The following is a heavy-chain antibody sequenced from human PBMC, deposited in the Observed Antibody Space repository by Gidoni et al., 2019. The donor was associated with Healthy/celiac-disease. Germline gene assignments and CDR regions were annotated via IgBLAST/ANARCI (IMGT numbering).Heavy chain of an antibody. Sequence: QVQLVESGAEVQNPGSSVKVSCKASGGTFSSYAISWVRQAPGQGLEWMGGIIPIFGTANYAQKFQGRVTITADESTSTDYMELSSLRSEDTAVYYCARGADLGINWYFDLWGRGTLVTVSS. CDR1: GGTFSSYA. J-gene: IGHJ2*01. D-gene: IGHD7-27*01. V-gene: IGHV1-69*01. CDR2: IIPIFGTA. CDR3: ARGADLGINWYFDL.